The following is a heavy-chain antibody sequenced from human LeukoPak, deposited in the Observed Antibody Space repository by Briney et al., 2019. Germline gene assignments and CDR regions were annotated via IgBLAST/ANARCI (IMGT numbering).Heavy chain of an antibody. CDR2: VSTYNSNT. CDR3: ARNDFGDY. D-gene: IGHD4-17*01. J-gene: IGHJ4*02. CDR1: GYTFSTYG. Sequence: GASLKVFCKASGYTFSTYGISWVRQAPGQGLEWMGWVSTYNSNTYSIQKLQGRVTMTTDTSPSTAYMELRSLTSDDTAVYYCARNDFGDYFGQGTLVTVSS. V-gene: IGHV1-18*01.